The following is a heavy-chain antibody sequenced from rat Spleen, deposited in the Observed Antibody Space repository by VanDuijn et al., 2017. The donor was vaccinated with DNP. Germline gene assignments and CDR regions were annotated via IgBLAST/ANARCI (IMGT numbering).Heavy chain of an antibody. CDR1: GFSLTTYG. D-gene: IGHD1-11*01. J-gene: IGHJ4*01. CDR2: IWSDGNI. V-gene: IGHV2-77*01. CDR3: ARLRDSVAHYYPMDA. Sequence: QVQMKETGPGLVQTTQTLSVTCTVSGFSLTTYGVNWIRQAPGKGLEWIAAIWSDGNIDYNSGLTARLSITRDTSKSQVVLKMNSRQTEDTAMYFCARLRDSVAHYYPMDAWGQGTSVTVSS.